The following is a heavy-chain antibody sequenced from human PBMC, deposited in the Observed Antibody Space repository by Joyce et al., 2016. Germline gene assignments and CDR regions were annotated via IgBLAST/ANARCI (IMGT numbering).Heavy chain of an antibody. CDR3: AKILTATYSSGWFLDY. V-gene: IGHV3-30*18. D-gene: IGHD6-25*01. J-gene: IGHJ4*02. CDR1: GLTLSNYG. Sequence: QVQLVESGGGVVQPGRSLRLSCAASGLTLSNYGVNWVRQASGKGLEWVAVISYDGIYKYYADAVKGRFTISRDNSKNTVFLEMNSLRTEDTAVYYCAKILTATYSSGWFLDYWGQGTLVTVSS. CDR2: ISYDGIYK.